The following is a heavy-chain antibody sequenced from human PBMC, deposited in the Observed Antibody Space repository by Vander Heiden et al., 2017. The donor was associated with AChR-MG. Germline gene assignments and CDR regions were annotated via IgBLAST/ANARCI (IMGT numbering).Heavy chain of an antibody. V-gene: IGHV4-4*07. CDR3: ARICNGGNCYPAGFDY. CDR2: ISSSGST. Sequence: QVQLQESGPGLVKPSETLSLTCTVSGGSISAYSWTWIRQPAGKGLEWIGRISSSGSTNYNPSLKSRVTMSVDTSKNQCSLELSSVTAAETAVYYCARICNGGNCYPAGFDYWGQVTLVTVSS. J-gene: IGHJ4*02. D-gene: IGHD2-15*01. CDR1: GGSISAYS.